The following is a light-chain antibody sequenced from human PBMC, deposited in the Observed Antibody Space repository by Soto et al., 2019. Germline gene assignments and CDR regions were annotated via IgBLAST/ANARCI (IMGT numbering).Light chain of an antibody. Sequence: EILMTQSPATLSVSPGERVTLSCRASQSVGSNLAWYQQTPGQAPRLLIYDASTRATGIPARFSGSGSATEFTLPISSLQPEDFAFYYCHQYNDWPLYTFGQGTKVDIK. V-gene: IGKV3-15*01. CDR2: DAS. CDR3: HQYNDWPLYT. J-gene: IGKJ2*01. CDR1: QSVGSN.